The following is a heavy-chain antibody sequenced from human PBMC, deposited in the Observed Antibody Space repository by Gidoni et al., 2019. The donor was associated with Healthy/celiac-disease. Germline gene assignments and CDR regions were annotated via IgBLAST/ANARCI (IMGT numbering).Heavy chain of an antibody. CDR2: IYYSGST. Sequence: QVQLQESGPGLVKPSEPLSLTCTLSGGPISSYYWSWIRQPPGKGLEWIGYIYYSGSTNYNPPLKGRVTISVDTSKNQFSLKLSSVTAADTAVYYCARHRGHYDSSGYYWLYYFDYWGQGTLVTVSS. D-gene: IGHD3-22*01. V-gene: IGHV4-59*08. J-gene: IGHJ4*02. CDR3: ARHRGHYDSSGYYWLYYFDY. CDR1: GGPISSYY.